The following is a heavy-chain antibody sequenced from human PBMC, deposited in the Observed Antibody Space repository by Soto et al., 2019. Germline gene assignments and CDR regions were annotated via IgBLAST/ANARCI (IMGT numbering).Heavy chain of an antibody. CDR2: TSGGGSTA. CDR3: AKVRVILVARGYFDL. CDR1: VFTFTSYA. J-gene: IGHJ2*01. D-gene: IGHD3-22*01. V-gene: IGHV3-23*01. Sequence: PGWSLRLSCASSVFTFTSYAMSWVRQAPGKGLEWVSAITSGGGSTAYYADSVKGRFTISRDNPNNTVFLQMNSLRAEDTALYYCAKVRVILVARGYFDLWGRGTLVTVSS.